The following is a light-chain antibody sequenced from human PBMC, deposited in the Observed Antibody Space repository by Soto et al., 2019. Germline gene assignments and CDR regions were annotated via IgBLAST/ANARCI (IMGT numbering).Light chain of an antibody. CDR1: QGIAGY. J-gene: IGKJ3*01. CDR2: AAS. CDR3: QQTYSTSPVT. V-gene: IGKV1-9*01. Sequence: DIQLTQSPSFLSASVGDRVTITCRASQGIAGYLAWYQRKPRKAPKLLIYAASTLQSGVPSRFSGGGSGTEFTLTISSLQPEDFATYYCQQTYSTSPVTFGPGTTVDVK.